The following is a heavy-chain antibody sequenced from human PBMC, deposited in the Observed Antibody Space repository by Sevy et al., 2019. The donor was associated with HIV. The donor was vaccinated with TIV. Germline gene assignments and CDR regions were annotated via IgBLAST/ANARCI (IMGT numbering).Heavy chain of an antibody. CDR2: ISYDGSNK. CDR1: GFTFSSYA. V-gene: IGHV3-30-3*01. J-gene: IGHJ4*02. CDR3: AWQGEDNGY. Sequence: GGSLRLSCAASGFTFSSYAMHWVRQAPGKGLEWVAVISYDGSNKYYADSVKGRFTISRDNSKNSLYLQMNSLRAEDTAVYYCAWQGEDNGYWGQGTLVTVSS. D-gene: IGHD3-16*01.